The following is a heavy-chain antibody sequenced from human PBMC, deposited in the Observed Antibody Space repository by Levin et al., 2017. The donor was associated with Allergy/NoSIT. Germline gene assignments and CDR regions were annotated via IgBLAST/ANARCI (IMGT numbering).Heavy chain of an antibody. CDR2: ISSSSSTI. Sequence: GGSLRLSCAASGFTFSSYSMNWVRQAPGKGLEWVSYISSSSSTIYYADSVKGRFTISRDNAKNSLYLQMNSLRDEDTAVYYCARGGDEYYYGSGSDYWGQGTLVTVSS. CDR3: ARGGDEYYYGSGSDY. CDR1: GFTFSSYS. V-gene: IGHV3-48*02. J-gene: IGHJ4*02. D-gene: IGHD3-10*01.